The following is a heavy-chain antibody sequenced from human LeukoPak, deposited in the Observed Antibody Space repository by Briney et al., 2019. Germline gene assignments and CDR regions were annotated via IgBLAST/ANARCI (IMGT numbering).Heavy chain of an antibody. Sequence: ASVKVSCKASGYTFTIYYMHWVRQAPGQGLEWMGIINPSGGSTSYAQKFQGRVTMTRDTSTSTVYMELSSLRSEDTAVYYCARGPFPGGSGSSVLDYWGQGTLVTVSS. J-gene: IGHJ4*02. D-gene: IGHD1-26*01. CDR2: INPSGGST. CDR1: GYTFTIYY. CDR3: ARGPFPGGSGSSVLDY. V-gene: IGHV1-46*01.